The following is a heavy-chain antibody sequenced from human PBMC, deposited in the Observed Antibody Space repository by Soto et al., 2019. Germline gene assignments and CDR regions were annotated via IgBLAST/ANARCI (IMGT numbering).Heavy chain of an antibody. CDR2: ISYDGSNK. Sequence: QVQLVESGGGVVQPGRSLRLSCAASGFIFSSYAMHWVRQAPGKGLEWVAVISYDGSNKYYADSVKGRFTISRDNSKNTLYLQMNSLRAEETAVYYCARTGILHGMDVWGQGTTVTVSS. CDR3: ARTGILHGMDV. D-gene: IGHD2-15*01. V-gene: IGHV3-30-3*01. J-gene: IGHJ6*02. CDR1: GFIFSSYA.